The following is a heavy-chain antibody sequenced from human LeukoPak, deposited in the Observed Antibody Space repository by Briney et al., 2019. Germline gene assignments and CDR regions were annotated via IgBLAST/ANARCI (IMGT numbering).Heavy chain of an antibody. Sequence: PSETLSLTCAVYGGSFSGYYWRWIRQPPGKGLEWMGEINHSGSTNYNPSLKSRVTISVDTSKNQFSLRLSSVTAADTAVYYCARVGVRELVLNFDYWGQGTLVTVSS. V-gene: IGHV4-34*01. CDR2: INHSGST. J-gene: IGHJ4*02. D-gene: IGHD6-13*01. CDR3: ARVGVRELVLNFDY. CDR1: GGSFSGYY.